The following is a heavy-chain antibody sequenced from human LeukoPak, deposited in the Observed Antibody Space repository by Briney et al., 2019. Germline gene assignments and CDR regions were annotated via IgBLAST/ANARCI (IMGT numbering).Heavy chain of an antibody. J-gene: IGHJ4*02. V-gene: IGHV3-23*01. CDR3: AQDLSYIGLDN. CDR1: GFTFRNYG. Sequence: GGSLRLSCAASGFTFRNYGMNWVRQAPGKGLEWVSAFSASGSTYYADSVKGRFTVSRDNSENMLYLQMNSLRAEDTAVYYCAQDLSYIGLDNWGQGTLVTVSS. CDR2: FSASGST. D-gene: IGHD2-15*01.